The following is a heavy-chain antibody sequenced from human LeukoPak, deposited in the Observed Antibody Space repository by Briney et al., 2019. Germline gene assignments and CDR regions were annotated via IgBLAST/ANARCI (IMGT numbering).Heavy chain of an antibody. Sequence: GASVKVSCKASGGTFSSYGISWVRQAPGQGLEWMGWISAYNGNTNYAQKLQGRVTMTTDTSTSTAYMELRSLRSDDTAVYYCAGHSDYGGNPELDYWGQGTLVTVSS. CDR2: ISAYNGNT. CDR1: GGTFSSYG. J-gene: IGHJ4*02. CDR3: AGHSDYGGNPELDY. V-gene: IGHV1-18*01. D-gene: IGHD4-23*01.